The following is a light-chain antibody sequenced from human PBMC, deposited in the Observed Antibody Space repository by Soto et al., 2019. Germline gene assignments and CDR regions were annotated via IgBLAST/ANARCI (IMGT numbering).Light chain of an antibody. CDR1: QSVSSN. V-gene: IGKV3-15*01. J-gene: IGKJ3*01. CDR3: QQFGGSPPRFT. CDR2: GAS. Sequence: EVVMTQSPATLSVSPGERATLSCRASQSVSSNLAWYQQKPGQAPRLLIYGASTRATGIPARFSGSGSGTEFTLTISSLQSEDFAVYYCQQFGGSPPRFTFGPGTKV.